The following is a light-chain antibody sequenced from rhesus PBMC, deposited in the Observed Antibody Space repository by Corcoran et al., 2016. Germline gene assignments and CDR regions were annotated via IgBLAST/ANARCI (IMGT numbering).Light chain of an antibody. Sequence: DIQMTQSPSSLSTSVGDRVTITCRASQGISDYFNWYQQKPGEPPKRLIYSASRLESGVPSRFSGSGSGTDFSLTISSLQPEDFATYYCLQGYSIPITFGPGTKLDIK. J-gene: IGKJ3*01. CDR3: LQGYSIPIT. V-gene: IGKV1-36*02. CDR2: SAS. CDR1: QGISDY.